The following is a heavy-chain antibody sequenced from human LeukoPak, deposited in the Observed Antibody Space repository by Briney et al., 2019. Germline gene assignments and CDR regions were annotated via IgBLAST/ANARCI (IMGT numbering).Heavy chain of an antibody. CDR2: ISSSSSYI. J-gene: IGHJ4*02. D-gene: IGHD1-26*01. CDR3: ARDADIVGIVGATYFDY. V-gene: IGHV3-21*01. Sequence: PGGSLRLSCAVSGFTFSSYSMNWVRQAPGKGLEWVSSISSSSSYIYYADSVKGRFTISRDNAKNSLYLQMNSLRAEDTAVYYCARDADIVGIVGATYFDYWGQGTLVTVSS. CDR1: GFTFSSYS.